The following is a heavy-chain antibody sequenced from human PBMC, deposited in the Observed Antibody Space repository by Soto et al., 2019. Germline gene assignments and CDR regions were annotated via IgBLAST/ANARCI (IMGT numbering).Heavy chain of an antibody. CDR1: GFTFSSYA. CDR2: ISGSGGST. D-gene: IGHD6-13*01. V-gene: IGHV3-23*01. Sequence: PGGSLRLSCAASGFTFSSYAMSWVRQAPGKGLEWVSAISGSGGSTYYADSVKGRFTIARDNSKNTLYLQMNSLRAEDTAVYYCAKDQFSSSWVYRELFDYWGQGTLVTVSS. CDR3: AKDQFSSSWVYRELFDY. J-gene: IGHJ4*02.